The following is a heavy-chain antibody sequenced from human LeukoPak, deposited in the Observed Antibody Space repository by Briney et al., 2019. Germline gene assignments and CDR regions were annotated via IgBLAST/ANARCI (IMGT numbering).Heavy chain of an antibody. CDR3: ARDPYSGAYGDTYYYFMDV. V-gene: IGHV3-21*01. D-gene: IGHD1-26*01. Sequence: GGSLRLSCEAFGFSFSSYNMDWVRQTPGKGQEWISSITTSSSYTFYADSVKGRFTISRDNARNSLYLQMNSLTAEDTAVYYCARDPYSGAYGDTYYYFMDVWGKGTTVTISS. CDR1: GFSFSSYN. CDR2: ITTSSSYT. J-gene: IGHJ6*03.